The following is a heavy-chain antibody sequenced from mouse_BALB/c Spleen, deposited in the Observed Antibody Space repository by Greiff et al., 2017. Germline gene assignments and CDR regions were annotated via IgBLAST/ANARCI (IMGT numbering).Heavy chain of an antibody. CDR2: ISYSGST. Sequence: EVQLQQSGPGLVKPSQSLSLTCTVTGYSITSDYAWNWIRQFPGNKLEWMGYISYSGSTSYNPSLKSRISITRDTSKNQFFLQLNSVTTEDTATYYCAREGDGYYGGFAYWGQGTLVTVSA. J-gene: IGHJ3*01. CDR3: AREGDGYYGGFAY. D-gene: IGHD2-3*01. CDR1: GYSITSDYA. V-gene: IGHV3-2*02.